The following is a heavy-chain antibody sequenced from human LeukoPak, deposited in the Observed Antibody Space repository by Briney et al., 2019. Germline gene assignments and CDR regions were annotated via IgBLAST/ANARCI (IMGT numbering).Heavy chain of an antibody. V-gene: IGHV3-53*01. CDR1: GFTVSSNY. CDR2: IYSGGST. D-gene: IGHD6-13*01. J-gene: IGHJ4*02. Sequence: GGSLRLSCAASGFTVSSNYMSWVRQAPGKGLEWVSVIYSGGSTYYADSVKGRFTISRDNSKNTLYLQMNSLRAEDTAVYYCARGGQQLVVFSRGGKEPLVTVSS. CDR3: ARGGQQLVVFSR.